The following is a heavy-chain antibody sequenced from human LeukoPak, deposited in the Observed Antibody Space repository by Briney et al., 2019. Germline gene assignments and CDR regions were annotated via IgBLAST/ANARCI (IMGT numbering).Heavy chain of an antibody. D-gene: IGHD3-22*01. J-gene: IGHJ4*02. CDR2: INPSSGGT. Sequence: ASVKVSCKASGYTFTGYYMHWVRQAPGQGLEWMGWINPSSGGTNYAQKFQGRVTMTRDTSISTAYMELSSLRSDDTAVCYCARESHYYDSSGYYCWGQGTLVTVSS. V-gene: IGHV1-2*02. CDR1: GYTFTGYY. CDR3: ARESHYYDSSGYYC.